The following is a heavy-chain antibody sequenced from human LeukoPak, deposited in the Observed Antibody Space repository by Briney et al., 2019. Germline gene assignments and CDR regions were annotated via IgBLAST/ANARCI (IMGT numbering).Heavy chain of an antibody. CDR1: GCHFAGYW. D-gene: IGHD6-19*01. Sequence: GESLQISCKGSGCHFAGYWIAWVRQMPGKGLEWMGIIYPGGSDTRYSPSFQGQVTISADKSTSTAYLQWSSLKASDTAIYYCARLSLLVSSGWYHFDYWGQGTLVTVSS. CDR3: ARLSLLVSSGWYHFDY. J-gene: IGHJ4*02. V-gene: IGHV5-51*01. CDR2: IYPGGSDT.